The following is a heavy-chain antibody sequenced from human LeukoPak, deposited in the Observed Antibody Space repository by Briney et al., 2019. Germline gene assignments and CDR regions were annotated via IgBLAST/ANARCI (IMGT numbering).Heavy chain of an antibody. CDR3: ARGDSSSAPDPFDY. CDR1: GFTFSSYS. CDR2: ISSSSSYI. V-gene: IGHV3-21*01. D-gene: IGHD6-6*01. Sequence: GGSLRLSCAASGFTFSSYSMNWVRQAPGKGLEWVSSISSSSSYIYYADSVKGRFTISRDNAKNSLYPQMNSLRAEDTAVYYCARGDSSSAPDPFDYWGQGTLVTVSS. J-gene: IGHJ4*02.